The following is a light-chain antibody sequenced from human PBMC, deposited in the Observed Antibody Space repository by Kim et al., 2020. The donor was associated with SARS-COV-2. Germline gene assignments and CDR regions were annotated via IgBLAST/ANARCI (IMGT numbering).Light chain of an antibody. J-gene: IGKJ1*01. CDR1: QSVSDSN. V-gene: IGKV3-20*01. CDR2: GAS. CDR3: QQYGYSPWT. Sequence: SPGVRASLSCRASQSVSDSNLACYQHKPGRAPRLLIYGASTRATGIPDRFSGSGSVTDFTLTISRLEPEDFAMYYCQQYGYSPWTFGQGTKVDIK.